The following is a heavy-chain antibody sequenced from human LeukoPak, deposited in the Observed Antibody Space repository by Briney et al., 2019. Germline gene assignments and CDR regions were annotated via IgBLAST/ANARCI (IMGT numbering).Heavy chain of an antibody. CDR1: GGSISSYY. CDR3: ARDGPYCSSTSCQYYFDY. Sequence: PSETLSLTCTVSGGSISSYYWSWIRQPPGKGLEWIGYTYYSGSTNYNPSLKSRVTISVDTSKNQFSLKLSSVTAADTAVYYCARDGPYCSSTSCQYYFDYWGQGTLVTVSS. CDR2: TYYSGST. D-gene: IGHD2-2*01. V-gene: IGHV4-59*01. J-gene: IGHJ4*02.